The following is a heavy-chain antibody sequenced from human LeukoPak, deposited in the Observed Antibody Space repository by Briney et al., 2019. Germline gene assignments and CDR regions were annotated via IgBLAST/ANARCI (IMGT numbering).Heavy chain of an antibody. CDR1: GGSISSSSYY. CDR2: IYYSGST. J-gene: IGHJ4*02. CDR3: AKTPAVSGYFDWFLISANFDY. Sequence: SETLSLTCTVSGGSISSSSYYWGWIRQPPGKGLEWIGSIYYSGSTYYNPSLKSRVTISVDTSKNQFSLKLSSVTAADTAVYYCAKTPAVSGYFDWFLISANFDYWGQGTLVTVSS. D-gene: IGHD3-9*01. V-gene: IGHV4-39*01.